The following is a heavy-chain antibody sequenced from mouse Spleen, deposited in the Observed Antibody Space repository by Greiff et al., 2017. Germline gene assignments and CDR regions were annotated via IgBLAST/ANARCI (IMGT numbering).Heavy chain of an antibody. Sequence: VKLMESGAELAKPGASVKMSCKASGYTFTSYWMHWVKQRPGQGLEWIGYINPSTGYTEYNQKFKDKATLTADKSSSTAYMQLSSLTSEDSAVYHCAPMVTTTGYAMDYWGQGTSVTVSS. D-gene: IGHD2-2*01. V-gene: IGHV1-7*01. CDR3: APMVTTTGYAMDY. J-gene: IGHJ4*01. CDR1: GYTFTSYW. CDR2: INPSTGYT.